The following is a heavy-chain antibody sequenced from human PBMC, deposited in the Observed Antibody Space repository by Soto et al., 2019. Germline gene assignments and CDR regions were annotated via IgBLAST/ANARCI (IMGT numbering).Heavy chain of an antibody. CDR2: ISSSISTI. CDR3: ARDRGESIPSFDY. D-gene: IGHD3-10*01. J-gene: IGHJ4*02. V-gene: IGHV3-48*01. Sequence: GGSRRLSCAASGFTFSSYSMNWVRQAPGKGLEWVSYISSSISTIYYADSVKGRFTISRDNAKNSLYLQMNSLRAEDTAVYYCARDRGESIPSFDYWGQGTLVTVAS. CDR1: GFTFSSYS.